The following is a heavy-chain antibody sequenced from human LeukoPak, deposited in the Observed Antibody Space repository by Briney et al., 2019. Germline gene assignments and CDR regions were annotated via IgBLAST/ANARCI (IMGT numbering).Heavy chain of an antibody. CDR3: ARRGSWLAAGNPYYYYYMDV. CDR2: IYYSGST. D-gene: IGHD6-13*01. Sequence: SETLSLTCTVSGGYISSGGYYWSWIRQHPGKGLEWIGYIYYSGSTYYNPSLKSRVTISVDTSKNQFSLKLSSVTAADTAVYYCARRGSWLAAGNPYYYYYMDVWGKGTTVTVSS. V-gene: IGHV4-31*03. CDR1: GGYISSGGYY. J-gene: IGHJ6*03.